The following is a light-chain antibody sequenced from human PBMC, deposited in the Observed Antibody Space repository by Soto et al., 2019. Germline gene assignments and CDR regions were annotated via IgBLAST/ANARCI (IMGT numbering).Light chain of an antibody. CDR1: SSDVGAYNY. CDR3: SSFASSNTWV. V-gene: IGLV2-8*01. CDR2: EVT. Sequence: QSALTQPPSASGSPGQSVTISCTGTSSDVGAYNYVSWYQQHAGKAPKLVIYEVTTRPSGVPDRFSGSKSANTASLTVSGLQAEDEADYYCSSFASSNTWVFGGGTQLTVL. J-gene: IGLJ3*02.